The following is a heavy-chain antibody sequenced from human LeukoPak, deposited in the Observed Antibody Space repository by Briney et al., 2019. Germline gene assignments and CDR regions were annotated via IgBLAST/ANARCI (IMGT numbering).Heavy chain of an antibody. V-gene: IGHV3-23*01. Sequence: GGSMRLSCAASGFTFSSYAMSWVRQAPGKGLEWVSGISGSGDNTYYADSVKGRFTISRDNSKNTLYVQVNSLGTEDTAAYYCAKGSYYDSSGSFYFDYWGQGTLATVSS. J-gene: IGHJ4*02. CDR3: AKGSYYDSSGSFYFDY. CDR2: ISGSGDNT. CDR1: GFTFSSYA. D-gene: IGHD3-22*01.